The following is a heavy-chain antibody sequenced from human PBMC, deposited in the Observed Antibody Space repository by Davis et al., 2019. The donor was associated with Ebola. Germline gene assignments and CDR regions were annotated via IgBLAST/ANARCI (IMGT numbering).Heavy chain of an antibody. CDR3: AAGGSRGGFDV. CDR2: INPSGGST. CDR1: GYTFTSYY. Sequence: AASVEVSCKASGYTFTSYYMQWVRQAPGQGLEWMGIINPSGGSTSYAQKFQGRVTMTRDTSTSTVYMELSSLRSEDSAVYYCAAGGSRGGFDVWGQGTMVTVS. J-gene: IGHJ3*01. D-gene: IGHD1-26*01. V-gene: IGHV1-46*01.